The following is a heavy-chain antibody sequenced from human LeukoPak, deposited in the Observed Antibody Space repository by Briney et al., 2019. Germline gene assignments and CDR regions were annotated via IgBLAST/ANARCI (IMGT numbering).Heavy chain of an antibody. J-gene: IGHJ5*02. V-gene: IGHV4-59*12. CDR3: ARDQYYYDSSAWVWFDP. D-gene: IGHD3-22*01. CDR1: GGSISSYY. Sequence: PSETLSLTCTVSGGSISSYYWSWIRQPPGKGLEWIGYIYYSGSTNYNPSLKSRVTISVDTSKNQFSLKLSSVTAADTAVYYCARDQYYYDSSAWVWFDPWGQGTLVTVSS. CDR2: IYYSGST.